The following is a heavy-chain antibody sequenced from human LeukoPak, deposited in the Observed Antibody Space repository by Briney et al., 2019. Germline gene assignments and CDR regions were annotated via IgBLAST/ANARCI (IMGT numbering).Heavy chain of an antibody. CDR2: IYYSGST. D-gene: IGHD6-19*01. V-gene: IGHV4-59*11. J-gene: IGHJ3*02. CDR3: ARGCGSGWPDAFDI. Sequence: SETLSLTCTVSGVSISSHHWSWIRQPPGKGLGWNGYIYYSGSTNYNPSLKSRVTISVDTSKNQFSLKLSSVTAADTAVYYCARGCGSGWPDAFDIWGQGTMVTVSS. CDR1: GVSISSHH.